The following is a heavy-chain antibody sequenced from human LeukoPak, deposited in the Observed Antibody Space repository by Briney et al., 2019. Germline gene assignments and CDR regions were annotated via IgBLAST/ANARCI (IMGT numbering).Heavy chain of an antibody. V-gene: IGHV3-11*01. CDR1: GFPFSDYY. J-gene: IGHJ4*02. D-gene: IGHD3-22*01. Sequence: PGGSLRLSCAASGFPFSDYYMGWMRQAPGKRLEWVSFITGSGKTTYYADSVKGRFTISRDNVKNSLYLQMNSLRAEDTAVYYCARDLNYYDSSGYQNLDYWGQGTLVTVSS. CDR3: ARDLNYYDSSGYQNLDY. CDR2: ITGSGKTT.